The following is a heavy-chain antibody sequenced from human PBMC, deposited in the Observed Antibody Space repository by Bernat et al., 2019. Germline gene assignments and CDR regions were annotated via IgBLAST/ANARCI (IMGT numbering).Heavy chain of an antibody. CDR1: GFTFRSYE. J-gene: IGHJ6*03. CDR2: ISGSGNTI. V-gene: IGHV3-48*03. Sequence: EVQLVESGGGLAQPGGSLRLSCAASGFTFRSYEMNWVRQAPGKGLEWVSYISGSGNTIFYADSVKGRFTISRDNAKNSLYLQMNSLRAEDTAVYYCARGTSTSAPYMDVWGKGTTVTVSS. CDR3: ARGTSTSAPYMDV.